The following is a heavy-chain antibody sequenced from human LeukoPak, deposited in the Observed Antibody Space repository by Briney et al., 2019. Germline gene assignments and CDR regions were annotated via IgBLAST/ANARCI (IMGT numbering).Heavy chain of an antibody. CDR2: IYPGDSDT. CDR3: ARHDDYGDSPVSFDI. D-gene: IGHD4-17*01. J-gene: IGHJ3*02. CDR1: GYSFTSYW. Sequence: GESLKISCKGSGYSFTSYWIGWVRQMPGKGLEWMGIIYPGDSDTRYSPSFQGQVTISADKSISTAYLQWSSLKASDTAMYYRARHDDYGDSPVSFDIWGQGTMVTVSS. V-gene: IGHV5-51*01.